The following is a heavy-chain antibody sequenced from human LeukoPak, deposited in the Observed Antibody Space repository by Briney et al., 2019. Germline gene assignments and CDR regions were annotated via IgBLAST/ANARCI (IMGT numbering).Heavy chain of an antibody. CDR1: GYTFTGYY. D-gene: IGHD5-24*01. CDR2: INPNSGGT. CDR3: ARDLEGRDGYNYIDY. V-gene: IGHV1-2*02. Sequence: GASVKVSCKASGYTFTGYYMHWVRQAPGQGLEWMGWINPNSGGTNYAQKFQGRVTMTRDTSISTAYMELSRLRSDDTAVYYCARDLEGRDGYNYIDYWGQGTLVTVSS. J-gene: IGHJ4*02.